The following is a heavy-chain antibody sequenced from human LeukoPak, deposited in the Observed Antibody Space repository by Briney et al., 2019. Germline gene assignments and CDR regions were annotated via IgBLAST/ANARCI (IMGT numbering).Heavy chain of an antibody. D-gene: IGHD3-9*01. Sequence: SVKVSSKASGGTFSSYAISWVRQAPGQGLEWMGGIIPIFGTANYAQKFQGRVTITADESTSTAYMELSSLRSEDTAVYYCARGPDGYDMTGYIYWGQGTLVTVSS. CDR1: GGTFSSYA. V-gene: IGHV1-69*13. CDR2: IIPIFGTA. CDR3: ARGPDGYDMTGYIY. J-gene: IGHJ4*02.